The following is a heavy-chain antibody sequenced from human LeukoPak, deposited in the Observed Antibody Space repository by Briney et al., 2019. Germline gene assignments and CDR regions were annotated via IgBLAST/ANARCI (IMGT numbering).Heavy chain of an antibody. Sequence: GGSLRLSCAASGLTFSSYSMNCVRQAPGKGLEWVSSISSSSSYIYYADSVKGRFTISRDNAKNSLYLQMNSLRAEDTAVYYCARGGGGSYYHLLDYWGQGTLVTVSS. CDR2: ISSSSSYI. CDR1: GLTFSSYS. V-gene: IGHV3-21*01. CDR3: ARGGGGSYYHLLDY. J-gene: IGHJ4*02. D-gene: IGHD1-26*01.